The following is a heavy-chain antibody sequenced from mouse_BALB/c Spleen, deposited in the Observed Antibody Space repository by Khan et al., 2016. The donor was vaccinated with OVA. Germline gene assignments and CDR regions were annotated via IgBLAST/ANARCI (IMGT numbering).Heavy chain of an antibody. CDR2: ISPGSGDT. J-gene: IGHJ3*01. D-gene: IGHD1-2*01. Sequence: QVQLQQPGAELARPGASVKLSCKASGYSFTDYYINWVKHRTGQGLEWIGEISPGSGDTYYNEKFKGKATLTADKSSSTAYMQLSSLTSEASAVYFCARRNYFGYTFAYWGQGTLVTVSA. CDR3: ARRNYFGYTFAY. V-gene: IGHV1-77*01. CDR1: GYSFTDYY.